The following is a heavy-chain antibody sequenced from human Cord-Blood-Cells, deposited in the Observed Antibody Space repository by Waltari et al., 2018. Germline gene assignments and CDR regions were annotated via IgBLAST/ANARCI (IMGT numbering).Heavy chain of an antibody. CDR1: GGSISSGGYY. Sequence: QVQLQESGPGLVKPSQTLSLTCTVSGGSISSGGYYWSWIRQHPGKGLEWIGYIYYSGSTYYNPSLKSRVTIAVDTSKNQFSLELSSVTAADTAVYYCARDSRRGATDYWGQGTLVTVSS. D-gene: IGHD1-26*01. V-gene: IGHV4-31*03. J-gene: IGHJ4*02. CDR3: ARDSRRGATDY. CDR2: IYYSGST.